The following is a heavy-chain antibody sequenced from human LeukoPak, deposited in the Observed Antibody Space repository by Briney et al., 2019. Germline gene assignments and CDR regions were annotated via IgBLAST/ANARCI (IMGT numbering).Heavy chain of an antibody. CDR2: IWYDGSNK. J-gene: IGHJ4*02. CDR1: GFTFSSYA. D-gene: IGHD3-16*02. V-gene: IGHV3-33*08. Sequence: GGSLRLSCAASGFTFSSYAMHWVRQAPGKGLEWVAVIWYDGSNKYYADSVKGRFTISRDNSKNTLYLQMNSLRAEDTAVYYCARERPNYVWGSYRYTGTLDYWGQGTLVTVSS. CDR3: ARERPNYVWGSYRYTGTLDY.